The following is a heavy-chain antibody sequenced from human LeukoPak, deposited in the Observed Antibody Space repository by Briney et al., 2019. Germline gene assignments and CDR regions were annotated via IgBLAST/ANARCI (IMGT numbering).Heavy chain of an antibody. CDR3: ARGYYYDSSGYYYVVGRFDY. V-gene: IGHV4-38-2*02. J-gene: IGHJ4*02. CDR1: GYSISSGYY. CDR2: IYHSGST. D-gene: IGHD3-22*01. Sequence: SETLSLTCTVSGYSISSGYYWGWIRQPPGKGLEWIGSIYHSGSTYYNPSLKSRVTISVDTSKNQFSLKLSSVTAADTAVYYCARGYYYDSSGYYYVVGRFDYWGQGTLVTVSS.